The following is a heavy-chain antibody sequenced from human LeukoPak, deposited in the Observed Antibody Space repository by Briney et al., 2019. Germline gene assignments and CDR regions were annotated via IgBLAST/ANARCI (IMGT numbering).Heavy chain of an antibody. D-gene: IGHD2-2*01. CDR2: ISNSGGST. V-gene: IGHV3-23*01. CDR3: AKDYPYCSSTTCNY. CDR1: GFTFSSYA. Sequence: GGSLRLSCAASGFTFSSYAMSWVRQAPGKGLEWVSAISNSGGSTYYINSVKGRFSISRDNSKNTLYLQMDSLGAEDTAVYYCAKDYPYCSSTTCNYWGQGTLVTVSS. J-gene: IGHJ4*02.